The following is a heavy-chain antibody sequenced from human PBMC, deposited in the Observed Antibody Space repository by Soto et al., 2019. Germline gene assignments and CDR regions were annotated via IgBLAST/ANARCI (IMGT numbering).Heavy chain of an antibody. J-gene: IGHJ3*01. Sequence: PGESLKISCKGLGNSFNNWIGWVRQMPGKGLEWVGIIYPGDSDTRYSPSFQGQVTISADMSISTAYLQWSSLKASDTAMYYCARHGFFCHYPIFMYGFYFWGQGTLVPVSS. CDR3: ARHGFFCHYPIFMYGFYF. CDR2: IYPGDSDT. D-gene: IGHD3-3*01. V-gene: IGHV5-51*01. CDR1: GNSFNNW.